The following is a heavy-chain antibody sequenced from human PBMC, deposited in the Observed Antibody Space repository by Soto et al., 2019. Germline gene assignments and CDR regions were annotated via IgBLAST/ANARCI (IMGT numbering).Heavy chain of an antibody. J-gene: IGHJ5*02. CDR2: IKRKIDGGTT. CDR3: TTGILDNWFDP. CDR1: GFTFSNAW. V-gene: IGHV3-15*01. Sequence: PGGSLRLSCTASGFTFSNAWMNWVRQAPGKGPEWVGRIKRKIDGGTTDYAAPVSGRFTISRDDSQNMLYLQMNRLESEDTGVYYCTTGILDNWFDPWGQGT.